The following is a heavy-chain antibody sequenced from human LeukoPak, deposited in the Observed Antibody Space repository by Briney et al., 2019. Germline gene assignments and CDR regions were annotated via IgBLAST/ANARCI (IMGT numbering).Heavy chain of an antibody. V-gene: IGHV3-74*01. J-gene: IGHJ5*02. Sequence: GGSLRLSCTASRFTFSTYWMHWVRHTPGKGLVWVSLIDGDGGRTNYADSVKGRFTISRDNAKNTLYLQMNSLRAEDTAVYYCARTGHSSGYYSPDLWGQGTLVTVSS. D-gene: IGHD3-22*01. CDR2: IDGDGGRT. CDR1: RFTFSTYW. CDR3: ARTGHSSGYYSPDL.